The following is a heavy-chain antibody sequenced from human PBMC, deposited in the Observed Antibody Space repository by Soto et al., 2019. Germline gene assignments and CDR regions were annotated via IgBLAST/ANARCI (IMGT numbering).Heavy chain of an antibody. Sequence: QVQLQESGPGLVKPSQTLSLTCTVSGDSISSAGHYWSWIRQHPGKGLECIGYIYSSGSTYFNPSLKSRVSISVDTSKNQFSLKLSSVTAADTAVYYCARDRTRFFDWSHDWGQGILVTVSS. V-gene: IGHV4-31*03. J-gene: IGHJ4*01. D-gene: IGHD3-9*01. CDR2: IYSSGST. CDR1: GDSISSAGHY. CDR3: ARDRTRFFDWSHD.